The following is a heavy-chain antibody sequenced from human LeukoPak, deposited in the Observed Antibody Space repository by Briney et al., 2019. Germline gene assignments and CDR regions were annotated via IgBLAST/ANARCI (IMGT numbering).Heavy chain of an antibody. J-gene: IGHJ4*02. V-gene: IGHV1-2*02. D-gene: IGHD3-3*01. CDR3: ARGVTIRNDY. CDR2: INLNTGGT. Sequence: ASGKVSCKAPGYTFTGYFIHWVRQAPGQGPEWMGWINLNTGGTKYAQRFQGRVTMTKDTSITTAYMELSRLRSDDTAVYYCARGVTIRNDYWGQGTLVTVSS. CDR1: GYTFTGYF.